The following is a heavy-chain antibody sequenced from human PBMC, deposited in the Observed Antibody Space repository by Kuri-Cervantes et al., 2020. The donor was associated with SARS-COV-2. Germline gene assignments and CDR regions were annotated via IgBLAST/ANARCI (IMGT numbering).Heavy chain of an antibody. CDR2: MNPNSGHT. J-gene: IGHJ4*02. D-gene: IGHD3-16*02. V-gene: IGHV1-8*03. CDR3: AREGRGSNYDYVWGSYRSLQFGY. CDR1: GYTFTSYD. Sequence: ASVKVSCKTSGYTFTSYDINWERQATGQGLEWMGWMNPNSGHTGCAQKFQGRVTITRNTSISTAYMELSSLRSDDTAVYYCAREGRGSNYDYVWGSYRSLQFGYWGQGTLVTVSS.